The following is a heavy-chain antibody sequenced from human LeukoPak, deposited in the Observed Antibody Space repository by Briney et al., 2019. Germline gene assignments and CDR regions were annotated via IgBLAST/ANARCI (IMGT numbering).Heavy chain of an antibody. CDR2: INPNSGGT. J-gene: IGHJ3*02. CDR3: ARALYTSSWPIKAFNI. V-gene: IGHV1-2*02. Sequence: GASVKVSCKHSRYTLTGYYVHCVPPTPGQGLEWVGCINPNSGGTHYAQKFQGRVTMTRDPSISTAYMELSRLRSDDRAVYYCARALYTSSWPIKAFNIWGQGTMVTVSS. D-gene: IGHD6-13*01. CDR1: RYTLTGYY.